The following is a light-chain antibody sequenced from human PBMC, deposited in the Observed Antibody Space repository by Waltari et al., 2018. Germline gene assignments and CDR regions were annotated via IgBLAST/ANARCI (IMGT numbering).Light chain of an antibody. V-gene: IGKV1-8*01. CDR2: AAS. CDR1: QGISSY. J-gene: IGKJ1*01. CDR3: QQYYSYPRT. Sequence: IRITQSPSSLSASTGDRVTITCRASQGISSYLAWYQQKPGKAPNLLIYAASTLQSGVPLRFSGSGSGTDFTLTISCLQSEDFAIYYCQQYYSYPRTFGQGTKVEIK.